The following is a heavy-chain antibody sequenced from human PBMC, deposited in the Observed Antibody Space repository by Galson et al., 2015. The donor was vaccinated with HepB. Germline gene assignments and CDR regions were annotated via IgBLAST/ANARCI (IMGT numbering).Heavy chain of an antibody. CDR2: INPNSGGT. J-gene: IGHJ5*02. CDR3: ARASIFGVVISSPWGPAPNWFDP. D-gene: IGHD3-3*01. CDR1: GYTFTGYY. V-gene: IGHV1-2*06. Sequence: SVKVSCKASGYTFTGYYMHWVRQAPGQGLEWMGRINPNSGGTNYAQKFQGRVTMTRDTSISTAYMELSRLRSDDTAVYYCARASIFGVVISSPWGPAPNWFDPWGQGTLVTVSS.